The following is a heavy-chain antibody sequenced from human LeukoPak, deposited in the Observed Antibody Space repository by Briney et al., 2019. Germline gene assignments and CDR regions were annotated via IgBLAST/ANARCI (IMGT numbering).Heavy chain of an antibody. Sequence: GGSLRLSCAASGFTVSNHYMSWVRQAPGKGLEWVSVIYSDGSTYYADSVKGRLTISRDNSKNTLDLQMTGLRAEDTAVYYCARERGRGRDSPWFDYWGQGTLVTVSS. V-gene: IGHV3-53*01. D-gene: IGHD1-26*01. CDR2: IYSDGST. CDR1: GFTVSNHY. CDR3: ARERGRGRDSPWFDY. J-gene: IGHJ4*02.